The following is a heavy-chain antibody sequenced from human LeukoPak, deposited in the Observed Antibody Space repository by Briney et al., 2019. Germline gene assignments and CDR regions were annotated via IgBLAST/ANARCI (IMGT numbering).Heavy chain of an antibody. CDR1: RFTFSSHW. Sequence: GGSLRLSCAASRFTFSSHWMTWIRQAPGKGLEWVASIKKDVGEKFYVDSVKGRFTISKDNTKNSLYLHMNSLRVEDTAVYYCARGPPYGSRSDYFDYWGQGTLVTVSS. J-gene: IGHJ4*02. CDR2: IKKDVGEK. CDR3: ARGPPYGSRSDYFDY. D-gene: IGHD3-10*01. V-gene: IGHV3-7*01.